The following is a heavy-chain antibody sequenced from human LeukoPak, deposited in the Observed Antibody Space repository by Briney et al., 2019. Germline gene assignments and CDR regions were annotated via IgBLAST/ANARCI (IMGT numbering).Heavy chain of an antibody. CDR3: ARSRRFYDILTGYLDY. V-gene: IGHV1-18*04. D-gene: IGHD3-9*01. CDR2: IGAYNGNT. J-gene: IGHJ4*02. Sequence: ASVKVSCKASGYTFTSYGISWVRQAPGQGLEWMGWIGAYNGNTNYAQKLQGRVTMTTDTSTSTAYMELRSLRSDDTAVYYCARSRRFYDILTGYLDYRGQGTLVTVSS. CDR1: GYTFTSYG.